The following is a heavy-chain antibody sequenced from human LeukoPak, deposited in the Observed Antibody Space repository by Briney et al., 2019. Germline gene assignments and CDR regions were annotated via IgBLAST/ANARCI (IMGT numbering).Heavy chain of an antibody. V-gene: IGHV4-59*01. CDR2: VYNSETT. D-gene: IGHD2-2*01. Sequence: SETLSLTCTVSGASISRYYWSWIRQSPGKGLEWIGYVYNSETTDYNPSLKSRVAMSLYTSRSQFPLRLRSVTAADTALYFCAGGGYCSSSSCFAPLFDWWGRGTLVTVSS. J-gene: IGHJ4*02. CDR1: GASISRYY. CDR3: AGGGYCSSSSCFAPLFDW.